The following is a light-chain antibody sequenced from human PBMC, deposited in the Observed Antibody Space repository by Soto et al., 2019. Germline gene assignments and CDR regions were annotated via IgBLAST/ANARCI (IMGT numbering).Light chain of an antibody. Sequence: QSALTQPASVSGSPGQSITISCTGSSSDIGAYNYISWYQQHPDKAPKLMMYDVSNRPSGVSSRFSGSKSGNTASLTISGLQAEDEADYYCSSYTNSSLVVFGGGTKVTVL. CDR3: SSYTNSSLVV. CDR1: SSDIGAYNY. CDR2: DVS. V-gene: IGLV2-14*01. J-gene: IGLJ2*01.